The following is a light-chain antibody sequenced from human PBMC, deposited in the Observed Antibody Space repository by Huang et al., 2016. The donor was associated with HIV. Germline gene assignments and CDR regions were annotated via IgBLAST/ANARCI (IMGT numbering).Light chain of an antibody. CDR2: DAS. J-gene: IGKJ3*01. CDR3: QLYGSSPLFT. CDR1: QSVSATY. Sequence: EIVLTQSPGTLSLSPGERATLSCRTSQSVSATYLAWYQQKPGQAPRLLISDASTRATGISDRFSDRGSGTDFTLTISRLEPEDCAVYYCQLYGSSPLFTFGPGTKVDLK. V-gene: IGKV3-20*01.